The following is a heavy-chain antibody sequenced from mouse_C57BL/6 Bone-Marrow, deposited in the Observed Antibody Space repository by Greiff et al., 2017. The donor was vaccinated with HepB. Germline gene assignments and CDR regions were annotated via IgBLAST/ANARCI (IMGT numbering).Heavy chain of an antibody. Sequence: QVQLQQSGAELVKPGASVKISCKASGYAFSSYWMNWVKQRPGKGLEWIGQIYPGDGDTNYNGKFKGKATLTADKSSSTAYMQLSSLTSEDSAVYFCAREDYGSSYDDFDYWGQGTTLTVSS. V-gene: IGHV1-80*01. CDR1: GYAFSSYW. CDR2: IYPGDGDT. D-gene: IGHD1-1*01. J-gene: IGHJ2*01. CDR3: AREDYGSSYDDFDY.